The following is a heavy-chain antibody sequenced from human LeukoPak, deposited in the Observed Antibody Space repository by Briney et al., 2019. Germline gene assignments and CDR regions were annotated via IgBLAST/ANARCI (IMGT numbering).Heavy chain of an antibody. Sequence: SVKVSCKASGGTFSSYAISWVRQAPGQGREWMGGIIPIFGTANYAQKFQGRVTITADESTSTAYMELSSLRSEDTAVYYCALLDGVYYYMDVWGKGTTVTVSS. J-gene: IGHJ6*03. CDR3: ALLDGVYYYMDV. CDR1: GGTFSSYA. CDR2: IIPIFGTA. V-gene: IGHV1-69*13. D-gene: IGHD2/OR15-2a*01.